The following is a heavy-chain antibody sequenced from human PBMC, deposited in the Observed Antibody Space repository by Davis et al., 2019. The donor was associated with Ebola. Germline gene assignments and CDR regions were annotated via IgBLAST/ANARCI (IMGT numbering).Heavy chain of an antibody. CDR1: GFTVSSNY. V-gene: IGHV3-66*01. J-gene: IGHJ4*02. CDR3: AKDRWVDTAMAIDY. D-gene: IGHD5-18*01. Sequence: GESLKISCVASGFTVSSNYMSWVRQAPGKGLEWVSVIYSGCSTYYADSVKGRFTISRDNSKNTLYLQMNSLRAEDTAVYYCAKDRWVDTAMAIDYWGQGTLVTVSS. CDR2: IYSGCST.